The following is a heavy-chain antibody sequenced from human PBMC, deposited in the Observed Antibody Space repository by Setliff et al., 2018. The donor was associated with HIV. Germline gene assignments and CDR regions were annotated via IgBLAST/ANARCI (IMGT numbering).Heavy chain of an antibody. CDR1: GYFISSGYY. CDR3: ARTLRAAAMGYFDY. D-gene: IGHD5-18*01. V-gene: IGHV4-38-2*01. CDR2: VYHSGST. Sequence: SETLCLTCEVSGYFISSGYYWGWIRQPPGKGLEWIGTVYHSGSTYYNPSLKSRVTISVDTSENQFSLKLTSVTAADTAVYYCARTLRAAAMGYFDYWGQGTLVTVSS. J-gene: IGHJ4*02.